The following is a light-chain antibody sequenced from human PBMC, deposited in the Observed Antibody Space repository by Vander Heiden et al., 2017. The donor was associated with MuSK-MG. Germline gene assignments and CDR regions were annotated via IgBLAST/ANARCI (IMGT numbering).Light chain of an antibody. CDR3: QQSYSTHT. CDR1: QSISSY. Sequence: DIQMTQSPSSLSASVGDRVTITCRASQSISSYLNWYQQKQGKAPKLLIYAASSLQSGVPSRFSGSGSGTDFTLTISRLQPEDFATYYWQQSYSTHTFGGGTKVEIK. J-gene: IGKJ4*01. CDR2: AAS. V-gene: IGKV1-39*01.